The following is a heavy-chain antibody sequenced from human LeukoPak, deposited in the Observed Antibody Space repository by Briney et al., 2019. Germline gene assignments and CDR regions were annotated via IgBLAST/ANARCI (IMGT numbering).Heavy chain of an antibody. J-gene: IGHJ4*02. D-gene: IGHD2-2*01. V-gene: IGHV1-18*04. CDR3: ARSWETQLGFDY. Sequence: GASVKVSCKASGYTSTSYGISWVRQAPGQGLEWMGWISAYNGNTNYAQKVHGRVTMTTDTSTSTAYMELRSLRSDDTAVYYCARSWETQLGFDYWGQGTLVTVSS. CDR2: ISAYNGNT. CDR1: GYTSTSYG.